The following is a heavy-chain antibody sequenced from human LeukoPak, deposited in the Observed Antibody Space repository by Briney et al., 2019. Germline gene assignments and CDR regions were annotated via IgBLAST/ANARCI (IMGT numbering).Heavy chain of an antibody. D-gene: IGHD3-3*01. CDR1: GFTFSRYW. J-gene: IGHJ4*02. CDR3: ATGWSHHDY. CDR2: IKEDGSEK. Sequence: GGSLRLSCAASGFTFSRYWMSWVRQAPGKGREWVANIKEDGSEKYSVDSVKGRFTISRDNTKNSLFLEVNSLRAEDTAVYYCATGWSHHDYWGQGTLVTVSS. V-gene: IGHV3-7*01.